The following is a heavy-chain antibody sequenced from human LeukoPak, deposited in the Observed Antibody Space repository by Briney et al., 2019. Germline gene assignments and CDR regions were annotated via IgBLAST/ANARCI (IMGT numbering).Heavy chain of an antibody. Sequence: GGSLRLSCAASGFTFSSYAMSWVRQAPGKGLEWVANIKQDGSERNYVDSVKGRFTISRDNAKNSLYLQMNSLRAEDTAVYYCANSAYCSSSSCPNGINFDSWGQGTLVTVSS. V-gene: IGHV3-7*01. CDR3: ANSAYCSSSSCPNGINFDS. J-gene: IGHJ4*02. CDR2: IKQDGSER. CDR1: GFTFSSYA. D-gene: IGHD2-2*01.